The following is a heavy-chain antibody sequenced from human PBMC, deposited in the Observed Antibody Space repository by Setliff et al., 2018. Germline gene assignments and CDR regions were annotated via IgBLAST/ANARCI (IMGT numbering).Heavy chain of an antibody. CDR1: GYTFTSYD. Sequence: ASVKVSCKASGYTFTSYDINWVRQATGQGLEWMGWSNPNSGGTNYAQTFQGWVTMTSDTSISTAYMELSRLRSDAPAVYYCSRSLYAPITHFSYWGQGTLVTVSS. CDR2: SNPNSGGT. J-gene: IGHJ4*02. D-gene: IGHD2-2*02. V-gene: IGHV1-2*04. CDR3: SRSLYAPITHFSY.